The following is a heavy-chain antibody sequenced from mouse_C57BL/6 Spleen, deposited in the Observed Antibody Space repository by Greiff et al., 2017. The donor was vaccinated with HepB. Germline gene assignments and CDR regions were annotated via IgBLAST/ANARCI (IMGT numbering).Heavy chain of an antibody. J-gene: IGHJ2*01. D-gene: IGHD2-2*01. Sequence: VQLQQSGAELVKPGASVKISCKASGYAFSSYWMNWVKQRPGKGLEWIGQIYPGDGDTNYNGKFKGKATLTADKSSSTAYMQLSSLTSEDSAVYFCARIENGLYYFDYWGQGTTLTVSS. CDR3: ARIENGLYYFDY. V-gene: IGHV1-80*01. CDR1: GYAFSSYW. CDR2: IYPGDGDT.